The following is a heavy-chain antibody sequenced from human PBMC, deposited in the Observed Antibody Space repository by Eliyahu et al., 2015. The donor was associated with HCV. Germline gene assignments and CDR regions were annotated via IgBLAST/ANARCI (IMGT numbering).Heavy chain of an antibody. D-gene: IGHD5-24*01. CDR3: AKDGYQEMATQSLDY. Sequence: QVQLVESGGGVVQPGGSLRLSCAASGFTFSSYGMHWVRQAPGKGLEWVAFIRYDGSNKYYADSVKGRFTISRDNSKNTLYLQMNSLRAEDTAVYYCAKDGYQEMATQSLDYWGQGTLVTVSS. CDR1: GFTFSSYG. J-gene: IGHJ4*02. CDR2: IRYDGSNK. V-gene: IGHV3-30*02.